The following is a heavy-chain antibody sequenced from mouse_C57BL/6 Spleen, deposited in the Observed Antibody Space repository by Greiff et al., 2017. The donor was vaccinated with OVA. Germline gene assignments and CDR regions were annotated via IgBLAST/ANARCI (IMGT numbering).Heavy chain of an antibody. D-gene: IGHD2-5*01. CDR3: ARTSYYSNYGYFDV. CDR2: IDPSDSYT. Sequence: VQLQQPVAELVMPVASVKLSCKASGYTFTRSWLLWVQQRPGQGLEWIGEIDPSDSYTNYNQKFKGKSTLTVDKSSSTAYMQLSSLTSEDSAVYYCARTSYYSNYGYFDVWGTGTTVTVSS. V-gene: IGHV1-69*01. J-gene: IGHJ1*03. CDR1: GYTFTRSW.